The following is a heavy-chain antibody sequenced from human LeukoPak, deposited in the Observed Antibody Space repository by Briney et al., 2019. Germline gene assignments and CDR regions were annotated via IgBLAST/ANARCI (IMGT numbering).Heavy chain of an antibody. J-gene: IGHJ6*03. V-gene: IGHV3-9*01. CDR1: GFTFDDYA. D-gene: IGHD2-2*02. CDR2: ISWNSGSI. CDR3: AKAGRICSSTSCYTMYYYYYYMDV. Sequence: PGRSLRLSCAASGFTFDDYAMHWVRQAPGKGLEWVSGISWNSGSIGYADSVKGRFTISRDNSKNTLYLQMNSLRAEDTAVYYCAKAGRICSSTSCYTMYYYYYYMDVWGKGTTVTVSS.